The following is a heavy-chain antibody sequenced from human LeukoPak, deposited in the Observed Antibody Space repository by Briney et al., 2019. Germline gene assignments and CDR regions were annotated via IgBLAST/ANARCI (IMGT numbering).Heavy chain of an antibody. J-gene: IGHJ4*02. CDR1: GYTFTSYG. CDR2: ISAYNGNT. CDR3: ARDSGYSGYDWGIFDY. D-gene: IGHD5-12*01. Sequence: ASVRVSCKASGYTFTSYGISWVRQAPGQGLEWMGGISAYNGNTNYAQKLQGRVTMTTDTSTSTAYMELRSLRSDDTAVYYCARDSGYSGYDWGIFDYWGQGTLVTVSS. V-gene: IGHV1-18*01.